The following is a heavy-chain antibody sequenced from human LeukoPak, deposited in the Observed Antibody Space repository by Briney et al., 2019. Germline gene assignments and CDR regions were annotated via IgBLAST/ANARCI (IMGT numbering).Heavy chain of an antibody. CDR2: MNPNSGNT. CDR3: ARDWQTVDGNYYYMDV. V-gene: IGHV1-8*01. D-gene: IGHD4-17*01. Sequence: ASVKVSCKASGYTFTSYDINWVRQATGQGLEGMGWMNPNSGNTGYAQKFQGRVTMTRNTSISTAYMELSSLRSEDTAVYYCARDWQTVDGNYYYMDVWGKGTTVTISS. J-gene: IGHJ6*03. CDR1: GYTFTSYD.